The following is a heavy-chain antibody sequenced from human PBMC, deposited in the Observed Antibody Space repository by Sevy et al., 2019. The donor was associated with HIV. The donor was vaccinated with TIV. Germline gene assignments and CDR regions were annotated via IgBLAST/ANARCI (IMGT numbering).Heavy chain of an antibody. J-gene: IGHJ4*02. CDR3: TTDGGGYNYGYSFDY. Sequence: GSLRLSCAASGFTFSNAWVNWVRQAPGKGLEWVGRIKSKTDGGTTDYAAPVKGRFTISRDDSKNTLYLQMNSLKTEDTAVYYCTTDGGGYNYGYSFDYWGQGTLVTVSS. CDR1: GFTFSNAW. CDR2: IKSKTDGGTT. D-gene: IGHD5-18*01. V-gene: IGHV3-15*07.